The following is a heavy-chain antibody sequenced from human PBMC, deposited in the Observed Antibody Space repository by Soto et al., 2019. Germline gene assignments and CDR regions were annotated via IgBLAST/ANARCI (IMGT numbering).Heavy chain of an antibody. V-gene: IGHV4-30-2*01. D-gene: IGHD3-3*01. Sequence: KTSETLSLTCAVSGGSISSGGYSWSWIRQPPGKGLEWIGYIYHSGSTYYNPSLKSRVTISVDRSKNQFSLKLSSVTAADTAVYYCARGNDFWSGLIDYWGQGTLVTVSS. CDR2: IYHSGST. J-gene: IGHJ4*02. CDR3: ARGNDFWSGLIDY. CDR1: GGSISSGGYS.